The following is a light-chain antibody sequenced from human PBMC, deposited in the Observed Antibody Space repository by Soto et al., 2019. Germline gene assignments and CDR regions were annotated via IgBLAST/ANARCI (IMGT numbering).Light chain of an antibody. J-gene: IGKJ4*01. CDR2: GAS. CDR1: QSVNSH. Sequence: IVMTQSPATLPVSPGERATLSCRTSQSVNSHLAWYQHKPGQAPRLLIYGASSRATGIPTRFSGSGSGTEFTLTISSLQSEDFAVYYCQQYSNWLTFGGGTKVDIK. V-gene: IGKV3-15*01. CDR3: QQYSNWLT.